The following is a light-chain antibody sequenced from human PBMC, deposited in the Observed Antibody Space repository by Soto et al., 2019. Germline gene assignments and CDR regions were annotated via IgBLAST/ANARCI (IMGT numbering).Light chain of an antibody. CDR3: SSYTTSSTLRYF. J-gene: IGLJ1*01. CDR1: ASDVGVYKY. V-gene: IGLV2-14*03. CDR2: DVS. Sequence: QSVLTQPASVSGSPGQSITISCTGTASDVGVYKYVSWYQQHPGKAPKLMIYDVSNRPSGVSNRFSGSKSGNTATLTISGLQAEDEANYYCSSYTTSSTLRYFFGTGTKVTVL.